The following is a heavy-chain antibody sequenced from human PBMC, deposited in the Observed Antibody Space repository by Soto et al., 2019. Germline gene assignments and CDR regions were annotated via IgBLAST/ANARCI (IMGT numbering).Heavy chain of an antibody. V-gene: IGHV6-1*01. D-gene: IGHD3-3*01. CDR2: TYYRSKWYN. Sequence: QSPSRGLEWLGRTYYRSKWYNDYAVSVKSRITINPDTSKNQFSLQLNSVTPEDTAVYYCARVARYYDFWSGYYTDPDYCYSDAMDLWGQATTVAV. J-gene: IGHJ6*02. CDR3: ARVARYYDFWSGYYTDPDYCYSDAMDL.